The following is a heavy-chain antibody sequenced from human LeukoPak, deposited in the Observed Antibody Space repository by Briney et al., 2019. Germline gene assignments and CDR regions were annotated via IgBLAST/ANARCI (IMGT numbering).Heavy chain of an antibody. J-gene: IGHJ6*02. V-gene: IGHV3-9*01. CDR2: ISWNSGSI. Sequence: GGSLRLSCAASGFTFSNYWMHWVRQAPGKGLEWVSGISWNSGSIGYADSVKGRFTISRDNAKNSLYLQMNSLRAEDTALYYCAKDAGSGSSSYYYYGMDVWGQGTTVTVSS. CDR1: GFTFSNYW. CDR3: AKDAGSGSSSYYYYGMDV. D-gene: IGHD3-10*01.